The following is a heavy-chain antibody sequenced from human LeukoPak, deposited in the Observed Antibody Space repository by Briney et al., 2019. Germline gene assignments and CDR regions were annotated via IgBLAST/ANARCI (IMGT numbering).Heavy chain of an antibody. CDR2: IYYSGST. J-gene: IGHJ4*02. D-gene: IGHD1-26*01. CDR1: GGSISSYY. CDR3: ARDKRVGARQFDY. Sequence: SETLSLTCTVSGGSISSYYWGWIRQPPGKGLEWIGSIYYSGSTYYNPSLKSRVTISVDTSKNQFSLKLSSVTAADTAVYYCARDKRVGARQFDYWGQGTLVTVSS. V-gene: IGHV4-39*01.